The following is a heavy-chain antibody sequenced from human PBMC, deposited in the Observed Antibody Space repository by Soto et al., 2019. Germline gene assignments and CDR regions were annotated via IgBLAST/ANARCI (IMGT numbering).Heavy chain of an antibody. CDR1: GDSISNSNYY. Sequence: SETLSLTCTVSGDSISNSNYYWCWIRQPPGKGLEWIANIYYSGITYYNPSLKSRVAISVDTSKNQFSLKLSSVTAADTAIYYCARSNSGYYKWFDPWGQGTLVTVSS. D-gene: IGHD3-22*01. J-gene: IGHJ5*02. CDR3: ARSNSGYYKWFDP. V-gene: IGHV4-39*01. CDR2: IYYSGIT.